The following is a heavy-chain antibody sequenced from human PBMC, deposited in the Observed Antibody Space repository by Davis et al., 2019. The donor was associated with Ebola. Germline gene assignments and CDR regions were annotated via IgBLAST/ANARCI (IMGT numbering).Heavy chain of an antibody. CDR3: VRGDYAYFDY. Sequence: GESLKISCAASGFTFSSYAMHWVRQAPGKGLEWVAVISYDGSNKYYLDPVKGRFTISRDTSKNTVYLQMNSLRAEDTAIYFCVRGDYAYFDYWGQGTLVTVSS. CDR2: ISYDGSNK. D-gene: IGHD4-17*01. CDR1: GFTFSSYA. J-gene: IGHJ4*02. V-gene: IGHV3-30-3*01.